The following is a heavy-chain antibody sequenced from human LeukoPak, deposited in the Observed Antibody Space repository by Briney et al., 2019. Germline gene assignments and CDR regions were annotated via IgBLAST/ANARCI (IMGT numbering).Heavy chain of an antibody. CDR1: GFTFSHSG. D-gene: IGHD3-10*01. J-gene: IGHJ4*02. CDR3: AKDYGTDDSGRRGYLDN. CDR2: IWYDGSEK. V-gene: IGHV3-33*06. Sequence: GGSLTLSCAASGFTFSHSGMFWVRQAPAKELDWVAIIWYDGSEKYYADSVKGRFTISRDNSKNTLFLQMNSLRVEDTAVYYCAKDYGTDDSGRRGYLDNWGQGALVTVSS.